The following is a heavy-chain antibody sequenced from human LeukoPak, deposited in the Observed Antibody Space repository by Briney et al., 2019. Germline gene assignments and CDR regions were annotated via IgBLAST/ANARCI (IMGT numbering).Heavy chain of an antibody. D-gene: IGHD1-14*01. CDR1: GYTFTNFY. V-gene: IGHV1-46*01. CDR2: INPTTGST. Sequence: GASVKVSCKASGYTFTNFYLHWVRQAPGQGLEWMGIINPTTGSTTYAQKLQGRDTMTRDMSTSTVYMELSSLRSEDTAVYFCARDLNPQSIGMRAFDIWGQGTMVTASS. J-gene: IGHJ3*02. CDR3: ARDLNPQSIGMRAFDI.